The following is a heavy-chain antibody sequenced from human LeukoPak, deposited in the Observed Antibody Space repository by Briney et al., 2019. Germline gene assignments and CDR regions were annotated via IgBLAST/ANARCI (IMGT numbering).Heavy chain of an antibody. Sequence: GGSLRLSCAASGFTFSSYSMNWVRQAPGKGLEWVSSISSSSSYIYYADSVKGRFTISRDHAKNSLYLQMNSLRSEDTAVYYCARGLTIGYYYYYGMDVWGQGTTVTVSS. J-gene: IGHJ6*02. D-gene: IGHD3-16*01. CDR1: GFTFSSYS. CDR3: ARGLTIGYYYYYGMDV. V-gene: IGHV3-21*04. CDR2: ISSSSSYI.